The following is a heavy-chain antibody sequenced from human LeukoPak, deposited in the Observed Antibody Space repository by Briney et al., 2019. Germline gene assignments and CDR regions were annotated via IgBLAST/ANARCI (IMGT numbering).Heavy chain of an antibody. D-gene: IGHD2-15*01. CDR3: ARDLGVRSGGTCYSVYDY. J-gene: IGHJ4*02. CDR1: GFIVSRYW. CDR2: IKEDGSEK. V-gene: IGHV3-7*01. Sequence: PGGSLRLSCAASGFIVSRYWMSWVRQAPGKGLEWVADIKEDGSEKHCVDSVKGRFTISRDNAENSLYLQMNSLRAEDTAIYYCARDLGVRSGGTCYSVYDYWGQGTLVTVSS.